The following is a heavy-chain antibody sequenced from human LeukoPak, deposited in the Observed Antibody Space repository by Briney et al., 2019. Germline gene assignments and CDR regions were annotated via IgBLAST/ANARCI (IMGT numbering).Heavy chain of an antibody. Sequence: PSETLSLTCTVSGGSISSYYWSWIRQPPGKGLEWIGDIYYSGSTNYNPSLKSRVTISVDTSKNQFSLKLSSVTAADTAVYYCARLSSIMITFGAPDWFDPWGQGTLVTVSS. CDR2: IYYSGST. CDR3: ARLSSIMITFGAPDWFDP. D-gene: IGHD3-16*01. V-gene: IGHV4-59*08. CDR1: GGSISSYY. J-gene: IGHJ5*02.